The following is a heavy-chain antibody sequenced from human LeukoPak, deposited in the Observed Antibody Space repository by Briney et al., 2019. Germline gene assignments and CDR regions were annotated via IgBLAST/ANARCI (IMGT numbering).Heavy chain of an antibody. D-gene: IGHD5-12*01. V-gene: IGHV3-9*01. J-gene: IGHJ4*02. Sequence: GRSLRLSCAASGFTFDDHDMHWVRQAPGKGLEWVSGITWDSGITAYADSVKGRFTISRDNSKNTLSLQMNGLIPEDTAVYYCAKSVASDAYWGQGTLVTVSS. CDR2: ITWDSGIT. CDR1: GFTFDDHD. CDR3: AKSVASDAY.